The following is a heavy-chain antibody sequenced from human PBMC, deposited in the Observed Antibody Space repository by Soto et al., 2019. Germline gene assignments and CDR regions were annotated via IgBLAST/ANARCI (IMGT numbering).Heavy chain of an antibody. CDR1: GGSISSGDYY. CDR2: IYYSGST. J-gene: IGHJ5*01. D-gene: IGHD5-18*01. Sequence: PSETLSLTCTVSGGSISSGDYYWSWIRQPPGKGLEWIGYIYYSGSTYYNPSLKSRVTISVDTSKNQFSLKLSSVTAADTAVYYCVFSGYSYRYGWFDFWGPGILVTVFS. CDR3: VFSGYSYRYGWFDF. V-gene: IGHV4-30-4*01.